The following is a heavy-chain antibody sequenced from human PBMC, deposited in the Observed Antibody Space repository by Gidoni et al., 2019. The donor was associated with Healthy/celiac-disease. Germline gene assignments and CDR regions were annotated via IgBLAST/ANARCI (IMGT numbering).Heavy chain of an antibody. J-gene: IGHJ4*02. CDR2: IYYSGCT. CDR1: GGPISRYY. V-gene: IGHV4-59*01. D-gene: IGHD6-6*01. Sequence: QVQLQESGPGLVKPSETLSLPCTVSGGPISRYYWSWFRQPPGKGLEWIGYIYYSGCTNYNPSLKSRVTISVDTSKNQFSLKLSSVTAADTAVYYCARGEAIAAREAYYFDYWGQGTLVTVSS. CDR3: ARGEAIAAREAYYFDY.